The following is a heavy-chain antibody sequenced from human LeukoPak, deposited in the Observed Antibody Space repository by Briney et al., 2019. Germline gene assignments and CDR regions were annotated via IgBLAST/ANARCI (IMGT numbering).Heavy chain of an antibody. D-gene: IGHD6-13*01. Sequence: SVKVSXKASGGTFSSYAISWVRQAPGQGLEWMGGIIPIFGTANYAQKFQGRVTITTDESTSTAYMELSSLRSEDTAVYYCARGVAAAGTEWGQGTLVTVSS. J-gene: IGHJ4*02. CDR2: IIPIFGTA. CDR1: GGTFSSYA. V-gene: IGHV1-69*05. CDR3: ARGVAAAGTE.